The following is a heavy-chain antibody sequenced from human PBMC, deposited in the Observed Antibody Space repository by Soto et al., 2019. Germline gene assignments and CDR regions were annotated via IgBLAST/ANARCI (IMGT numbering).Heavy chain of an antibody. CDR2: IYHSGST. J-gene: IGHJ4*02. CDR3: ARRYSSSFDF. CDR1: GGSISSSNW. V-gene: IGHV4-4*02. D-gene: IGHD6-13*01. Sequence: SETLSLTCAVSGGSISSSNWWSWVRQPPGKGLEWIGEIYHSGSTNYNPSLESRVTISVDTSKNQFSLKLTSVTAADTAVYYCARRYSSSFDFCGQGTLVPVSS.